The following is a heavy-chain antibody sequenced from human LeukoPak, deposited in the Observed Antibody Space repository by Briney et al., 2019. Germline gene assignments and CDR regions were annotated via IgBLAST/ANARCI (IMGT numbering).Heavy chain of an antibody. V-gene: IGHV3-7*01. CDR2: IKQDGSEK. CDR1: GFTFISYW. D-gene: IGHD5-12*01. Sequence: SGGSLRLSCAASGFTFISYWMSWVRQAPGKGLEWVANIKQDGSEKYYVDSVKGRFTISRDNAKNSLYLQMNSLRAEDTAVYYCARVSMGSYIVATVYVRAFDIWGQGTMVTVSS. J-gene: IGHJ3*02. CDR3: ARVSMGSYIVATVYVRAFDI.